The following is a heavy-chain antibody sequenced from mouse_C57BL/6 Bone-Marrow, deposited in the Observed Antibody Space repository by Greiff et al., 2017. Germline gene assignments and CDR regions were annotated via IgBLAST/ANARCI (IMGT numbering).Heavy chain of an antibody. CDR2: INPSNGGT. J-gene: IGHJ1*03. D-gene: IGHD4-1*01. CDR1: GYTFTSYW. V-gene: IGHV1-53*01. Sequence: QVQLQQPGTELVKPGASVKLSCKASGYTFTSYWMHWVKQRPGQGLEWIGNINPSNGGTNYNEKFKSKATLTVDKSSSTAYMQLSSLTSEDPAVYYCARLLTGTYWYFDVWGTGTTVTVSS. CDR3: ARLLTGTYWYFDV.